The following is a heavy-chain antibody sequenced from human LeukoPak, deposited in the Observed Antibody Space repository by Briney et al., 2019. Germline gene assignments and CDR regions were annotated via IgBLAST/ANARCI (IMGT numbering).Heavy chain of an antibody. CDR2: IIDSTGYT. Sequence: GGSLRLSCVASGFTFSRYGMNWVRQAPGKGLEWVSSIIDSTGYTYYADSVKGRFTISRDNAKNSLYLQMDSLRADDTAMYYCAKMRGMPREAYHFDRWGQGTLVAVSS. CDR3: AKMRGMPREAYHFDR. D-gene: IGHD1-26*01. CDR1: GFTFSRYG. J-gene: IGHJ4*02. V-gene: IGHV3-21*04.